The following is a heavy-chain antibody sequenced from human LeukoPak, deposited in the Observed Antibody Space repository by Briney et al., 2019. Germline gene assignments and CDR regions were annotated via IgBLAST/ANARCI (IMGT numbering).Heavy chain of an antibody. D-gene: IGHD6-13*01. CDR2: INHSGST. Sequence: SETLSLTCAVYGGSFSGYYWSWIRQPSGKGLEWIGEINHSGSTNYNPSLKSRVTISVDTSKDQFSLKLSSVTAADTAVYYCAAVIAAAGTPPPIWGQGTMVTVSS. J-gene: IGHJ3*02. CDR3: AAVIAAAGTPPPI. V-gene: IGHV4-34*01. CDR1: GGSFSGYY.